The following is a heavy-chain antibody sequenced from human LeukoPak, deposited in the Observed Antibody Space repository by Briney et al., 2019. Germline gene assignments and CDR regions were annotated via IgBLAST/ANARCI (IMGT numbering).Heavy chain of an antibody. CDR2: IIPILGTA. V-gene: IGHV1-69*05. D-gene: IGHD2-15*01. CDR1: GGTFTSYA. Sequence: ASVKVSCKASGGTFTSYAISWVRQAPGQGLEWMGGIIPILGTANYAQKFQGRVTLTTDESTNTAYMQLSSLRSEDTAVYYCARDDCSGGSCTSPFWGQGTLVTVSS. CDR3: ARDDCSGGSCTSPF. J-gene: IGHJ1*01.